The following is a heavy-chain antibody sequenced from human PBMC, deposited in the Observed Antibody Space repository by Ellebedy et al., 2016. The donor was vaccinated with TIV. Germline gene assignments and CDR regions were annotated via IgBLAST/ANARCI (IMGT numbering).Heavy chain of an antibody. CDR3: ARARPRAGGHHFDL. Sequence: SETLSLTXTVSGGSINSYDHYWSWIRQPPGEGLEWIGCIYHSGSTYYNPSLKSRVTMSGDTSNNQVSLKLSSVTAADTAVYYCARARPRAGGHHFDLWGQGTLVTVSS. CDR1: GGSINSYDHY. J-gene: IGHJ4*02. CDR2: IYHSGST. D-gene: IGHD3-16*01. V-gene: IGHV4-30-4*01.